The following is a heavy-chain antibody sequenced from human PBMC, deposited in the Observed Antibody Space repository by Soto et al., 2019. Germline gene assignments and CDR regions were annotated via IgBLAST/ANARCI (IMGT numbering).Heavy chain of an antibody. D-gene: IGHD6-13*01. Sequence: EVQLLESGGGLVQPGGSLRLSCAASGFTFSSYAMSWVRQAPGKGLEWVSAISGSGGSTYYADSVKGRFTISRDNSKNTRYLQMNSLRADDTAGSSCAKENGYSSSWFEFDYWGQGTLVTVSS. CDR3: AKENGYSSSWFEFDY. CDR1: GFTFSSYA. J-gene: IGHJ4*02. CDR2: ISGSGGST. V-gene: IGHV3-23*01.